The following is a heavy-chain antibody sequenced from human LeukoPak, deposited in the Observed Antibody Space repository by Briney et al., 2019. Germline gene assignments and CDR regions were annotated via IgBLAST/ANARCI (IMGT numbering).Heavy chain of an antibody. J-gene: IGHJ5*02. CDR2: ISSSSSYI. D-gene: IGHD3-3*01. CDR3: ARDHIAAGVNWFDP. CDR1: GFTFSSYS. Sequence: PEGSLRLSCAASGFTFSSYSMNWVRQAPGKGLEWVSSISSSSSYIYYADSVKGRFTISRDNAKNSLYLQMNSLRAEDTAVYYCARDHIAAGVNWFDPWGQGTLVTVSS. V-gene: IGHV3-21*01.